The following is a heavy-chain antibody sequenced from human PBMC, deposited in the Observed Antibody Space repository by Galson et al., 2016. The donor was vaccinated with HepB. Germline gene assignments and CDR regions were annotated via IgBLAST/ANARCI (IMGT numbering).Heavy chain of an antibody. V-gene: IGHV4-59*01. J-gene: IGHJ4*02. Sequence: ETLSLTCTVPAGSIRGYFWSWIRQPPGRGLEWLAYIYFSGRTNYNPSPKSRVTMSVDTSNNQFSLRLTSVTAADTAVYYCARGHPPGYCSGGHCYWGQGILVTVSS. CDR1: AGSIRGYF. D-gene: IGHD2-15*01. CDR2: IYFSGRT. CDR3: ARGHPPGYCSGGHCY.